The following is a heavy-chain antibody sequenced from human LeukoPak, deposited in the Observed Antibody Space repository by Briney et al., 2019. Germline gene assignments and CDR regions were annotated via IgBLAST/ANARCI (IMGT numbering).Heavy chain of an antibody. V-gene: IGHV4-39*01. CDR2: IYYSGST. J-gene: IGHJ5*02. CDR3: ARLSIAVAGRGFDP. D-gene: IGHD6-19*01. CDR1: GGSISSYY. Sequence: PSETLSLTCTVSGGSISSYYWSWIRQPPGKGLEWIGTIYYSGSTYYNPSLKSRVTISVDTSKNQFSLKLISVTAADTAVYYCARLSIAVAGRGFDPWGQGTLVTV.